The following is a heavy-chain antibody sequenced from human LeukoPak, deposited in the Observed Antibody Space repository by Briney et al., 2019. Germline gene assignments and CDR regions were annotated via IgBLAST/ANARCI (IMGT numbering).Heavy chain of an antibody. CDR3: ATEGRSVVVAARVFDY. D-gene: IGHD2-15*01. Sequence: ASVKVSCKASGGTFSSYAISWVRQAPGQGLEWMGGFDPEDGETIYAQKFQGRVTMTEDTSTDTAYMELSSLRSEDTAVYYCATEGRSVVVAARVFDYWGQGTLVTVSS. J-gene: IGHJ4*02. CDR2: FDPEDGET. CDR1: GGTFSSYA. V-gene: IGHV1-24*01.